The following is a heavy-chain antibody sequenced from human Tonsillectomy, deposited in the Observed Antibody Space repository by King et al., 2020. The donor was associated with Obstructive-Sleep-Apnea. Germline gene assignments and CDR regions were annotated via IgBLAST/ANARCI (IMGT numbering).Heavy chain of an antibody. CDR2: IYYSGST. Sequence: QLQESGPGLVKPSQTLSLTCTVSGGSISSGGYYWSWIRQHPGKGLEWIGYIYYSGSTYYNPSLKSRVTISVDTSKNQFSLKLSSVTAADTAVYYCARGRWVPAEIKGLHYFDYWGQGTLVTVSS. CDR3: ARGRWVPAEIKGLHYFDY. CDR1: GGSISSGGYY. J-gene: IGHJ4*02. V-gene: IGHV4-31*03. D-gene: IGHD2-2*01.